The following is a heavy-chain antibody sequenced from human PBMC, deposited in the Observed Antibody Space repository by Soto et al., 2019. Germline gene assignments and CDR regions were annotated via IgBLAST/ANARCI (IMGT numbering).Heavy chain of an antibody. J-gene: IGHJ6*02. V-gene: IGHV3-23*01. D-gene: IGHD3-10*01. Sequence: PGGSLRLSCAVSGFPFSSYVMTWVRQAPGKGLEWVSVISGGGGSTNYAESVKGRFTISRDNSENTLYLQMNSLRAEDTAVYYCAKAVTLVRGINPYSYGLYVWGQGTTVTVSS. CDR2: ISGGGGST. CDR1: GFPFSSYV. CDR3: AKAVTLVRGINPYSYGLYV.